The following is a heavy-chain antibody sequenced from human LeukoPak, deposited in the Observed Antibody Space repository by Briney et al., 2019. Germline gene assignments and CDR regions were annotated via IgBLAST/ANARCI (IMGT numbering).Heavy chain of an antibody. CDR1: GGSISSYY. CDR3: ARHYSSSWYVRYFDY. D-gene: IGHD6-13*01. J-gene: IGHJ4*02. V-gene: IGHV4-59*08. CDR2: IYYSGST. Sequence: SETLSLTCTVSGGSISSYYWSWIRQPPGKGLEWIGYIYYSGSTNYNSSLKSRVTISVDTSKNQFSLKLSSVTAADTAVYYCARHYSSSWYVRYFDYWGQGTLVTVSS.